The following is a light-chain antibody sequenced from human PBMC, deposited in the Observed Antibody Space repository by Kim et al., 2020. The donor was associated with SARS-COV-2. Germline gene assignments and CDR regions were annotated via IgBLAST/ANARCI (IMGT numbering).Light chain of an antibody. Sequence: PGERATLSCRAMQNIDTYLAWYQQRPGQAPRLLVYDASNRATGVPDRFSGSGSGTDFTLTISSLEPEDISIYYCQQRNSWPPAVTFGGGTKVDIK. CDR3: QQRNSWPPAVT. CDR2: DAS. V-gene: IGKV3-11*01. J-gene: IGKJ4*01. CDR1: QNIDTY.